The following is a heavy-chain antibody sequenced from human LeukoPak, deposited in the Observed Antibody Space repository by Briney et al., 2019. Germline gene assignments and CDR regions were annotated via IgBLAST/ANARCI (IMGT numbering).Heavy chain of an antibody. J-gene: IGHJ2*01. Sequence: GGSLRLSCAASGSTVSSNYMSWVRQAPGKGLEWGSIIYSGGSTFYADSVKGRFTTSRDNSTNPLYLQMNSLRAEDTAQYYCARGHGNIPFDIWGRGTLVTVSS. CDR2: IYSGGST. CDR1: GSTVSSNY. V-gene: IGHV3-53*01. D-gene: IGHD1/OR15-1a*01. CDR3: ARGHGNIPFDI.